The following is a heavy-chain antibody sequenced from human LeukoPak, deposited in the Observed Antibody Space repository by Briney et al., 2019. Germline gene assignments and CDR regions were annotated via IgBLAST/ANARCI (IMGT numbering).Heavy chain of an antibody. CDR3: AREKIAGTTVTTYYYYYMDV. V-gene: IGHV1-2*02. J-gene: IGHJ6*03. CDR2: INPNSGGT. Sequence: GASVKVSCKASGYTFNGYYMHWVRQAPGQGLEWMGWINPNSGGTNYAQKVQGRVTMTRDTSISTDYMELSRLSSDDTAVYYCAREKIAGTTVTTYYYYYMDVWGKGTTVTISS. D-gene: IGHD4-17*01. CDR1: GYTFNGYY.